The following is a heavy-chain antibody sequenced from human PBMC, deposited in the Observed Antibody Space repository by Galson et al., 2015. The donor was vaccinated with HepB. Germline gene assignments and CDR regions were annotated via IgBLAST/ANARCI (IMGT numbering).Heavy chain of an antibody. CDR2: TRNKAKSYTT. CDR1: GFTFSDHY. V-gene: IGHV3-72*01. J-gene: IGHJ6*02. Sequence: SLRLSCAASGFTFSDHYMDWVRQAPGKGLEWVGRTRNKAKSYTTEYAASVKGRFTISRDDSRNSLYLRMNSLKTDDTAVYYCARGAAAATNYYYGLDVWGQGTAVTVSS. CDR3: ARGAAAATNYYYGLDV. D-gene: IGHD6-13*01.